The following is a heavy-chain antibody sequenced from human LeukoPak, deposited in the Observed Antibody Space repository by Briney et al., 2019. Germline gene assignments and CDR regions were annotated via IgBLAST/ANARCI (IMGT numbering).Heavy chain of an antibody. D-gene: IGHD3-3*01. V-gene: IGHV3-15*01. CDR2: IKSKTDGGTT. Sequence: PGGSLRLSCAASGFTFSNAWMSWVRQAPGKGREWVGRIKSKTDGGTTDYAAPVKGRFTISRDDSKNTLYLQMNSLKTEDTAVYYCTTLRSLGYYYGMDVWGQGTTVTVSS. CDR1: GFTFSNAW. J-gene: IGHJ6*02. CDR3: TTLRSLGYYYGMDV.